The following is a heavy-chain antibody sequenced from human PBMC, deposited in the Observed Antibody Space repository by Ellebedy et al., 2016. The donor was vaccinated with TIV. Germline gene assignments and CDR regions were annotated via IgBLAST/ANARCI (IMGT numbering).Heavy chain of an antibody. Sequence: GESLKISCAASGFTFSSYWMHWVRQAPGKGLVWVSRINSDGSSISYADSVKGRFTISRDNSKNTLSLEMNSLRVDDTAVYFCARGPVRYTQKGGFLDYWGQGTLVTVSS. D-gene: IGHD3-16*01. J-gene: IGHJ4*02. CDR2: INSDGSSI. V-gene: IGHV3-74*01. CDR1: GFTFSSYW. CDR3: ARGPVRYTQKGGFLDY.